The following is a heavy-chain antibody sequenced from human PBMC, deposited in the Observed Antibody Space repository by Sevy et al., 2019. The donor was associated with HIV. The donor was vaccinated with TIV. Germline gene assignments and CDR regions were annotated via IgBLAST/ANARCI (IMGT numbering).Heavy chain of an antibody. J-gene: IGHJ4*02. V-gene: IGHV4-31*03. CDR1: GGSISSGGYY. Sequence: SETPSLTCTVSGGSISSGGYYWSWIRQHPGKGLEWIGYIYYSGSTYYNPSLKSRVTISVDTSKNQFSLKLSSVTAADTAVYYCAREQDSSGYVDYWGQGTLVTVSS. CDR3: AREQDSSGYVDY. D-gene: IGHD3-22*01. CDR2: IYYSGST.